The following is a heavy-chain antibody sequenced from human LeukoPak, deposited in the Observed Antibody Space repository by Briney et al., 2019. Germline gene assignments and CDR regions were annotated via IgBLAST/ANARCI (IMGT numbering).Heavy chain of an antibody. V-gene: IGHV4-59*08. J-gene: IGHJ3*02. Sequence: PSETLSLTCTVSGGSLSGSYWSWIRQPPGKGLEWIAYIYYSGSTSYNPSLKSRVTISVDTSKNQFSLKLSSVTAADTAVYYCARVYCSGGSCYSDAFDIWGQGTMVTVSS. D-gene: IGHD2-15*01. CDR2: IYYSGST. CDR3: ARVYCSGGSCYSDAFDI. CDR1: GGSLSGSY.